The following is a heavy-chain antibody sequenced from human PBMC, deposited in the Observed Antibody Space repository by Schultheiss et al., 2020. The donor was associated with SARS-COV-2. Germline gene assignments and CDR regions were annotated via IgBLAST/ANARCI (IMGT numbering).Heavy chain of an antibody. CDR1: GGTFSSYA. CDR2: IIPIFGTA. CDR3: ARDKRAPVPAAVMDY. Sequence: SVKVSCKASGGTFSSYAISWVRQAPGQGLEWMGGIIPIFGTANYAQKLQGRVTMTTDTSTSTAHMELRSLRSDDTAVYFCARDKRAPVPAAVMDYWGQGTLVTVSS. V-gene: IGHV1-69*05. J-gene: IGHJ4*02. D-gene: IGHD2-2*01.